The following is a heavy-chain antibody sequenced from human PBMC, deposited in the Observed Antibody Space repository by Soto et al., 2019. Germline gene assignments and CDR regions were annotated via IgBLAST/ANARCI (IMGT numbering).Heavy chain of an antibody. J-gene: IGHJ4*02. D-gene: IGHD6-19*01. CDR1: GFTFNTYS. CDR3: ARAASSGLYQADYFVC. CDR2: NSTSSTYI. Sequence: EVQLVESGGGLVKPGGSLRLSCEASGFTFNTYSMNWVRQAPGKGLEWVSSNSTSSTYIYYADSVKGRFTVSRDNANKLRYLQMNSLRAEDTGVYYCARAASSGLYQADYFVCWGQGTLVTVSS. V-gene: IGHV3-21*01.